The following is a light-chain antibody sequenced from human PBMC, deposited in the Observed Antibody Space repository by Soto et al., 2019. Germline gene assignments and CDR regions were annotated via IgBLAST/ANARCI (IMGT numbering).Light chain of an antibody. CDR1: QSVSSSY. CDR3: QQYGSSIT. CDR2: GAS. J-gene: IGKJ5*01. Sequence: EIVLTQSPATLSLSLGERATLSCRASQSVSSSYLAWYQQKPGQAPRLLIYGASSRATGIPDRFSGSGSGTDFTLTISRLEPEDFAVYYCQQYGSSITFGQGTRLEIK. V-gene: IGKV3-20*01.